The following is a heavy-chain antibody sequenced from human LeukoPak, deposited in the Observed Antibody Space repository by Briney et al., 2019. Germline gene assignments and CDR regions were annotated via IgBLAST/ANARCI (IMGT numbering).Heavy chain of an antibody. D-gene: IGHD1/OR15-1a*01. CDR2: IYPGDSDT. V-gene: IGHV5-51*01. Sequence: GESLKISCKDSGYTFTNYWIGWVRQMPGKGLEYMGIIYPGDSDTRYSPSFQGQVTISADESISTAYLQWNSLKASDTAMYYCARHLTGTLDSWGQGTLVTVSS. CDR1: GYTFTNYW. CDR3: ARHLTGTLDS. J-gene: IGHJ4*02.